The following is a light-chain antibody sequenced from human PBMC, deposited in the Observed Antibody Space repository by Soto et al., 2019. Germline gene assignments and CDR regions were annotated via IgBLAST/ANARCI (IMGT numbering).Light chain of an antibody. CDR2: DAS. CDR1: QNINNY. Sequence: DIQMTQSPSSLSASVGGRVTITCQASQNINNYLNWDQQKPGXTPXXLIYDASNLEAGVPSRFRGSGSGTDFTFTISRMQPEDIATYYCQQYENLPTFGQGTRLEIK. CDR3: QQYENLPT. J-gene: IGKJ5*01. V-gene: IGKV1-33*01.